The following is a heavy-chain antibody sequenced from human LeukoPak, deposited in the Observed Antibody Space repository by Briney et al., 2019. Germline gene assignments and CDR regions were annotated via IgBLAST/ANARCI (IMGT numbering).Heavy chain of an antibody. J-gene: IGHJ3*02. Sequence: ASVKVSCKASGYTFTSYYMHWVRQAPGQGLEWMGIINPSGGSTSYAQKFQGRVTMARDMSTSTVYMELSSLRSEDTAVYYCARDYGDFFAFDIWGQGTMVTVSS. D-gene: IGHD4-17*01. CDR3: ARDYGDFFAFDI. CDR1: GYTFTSYY. V-gene: IGHV1-46*01. CDR2: INPSGGST.